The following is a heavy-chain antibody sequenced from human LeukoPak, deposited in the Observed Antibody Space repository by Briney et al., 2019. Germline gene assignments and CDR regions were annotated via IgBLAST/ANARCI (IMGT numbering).Heavy chain of an antibody. V-gene: IGHV3-11*01. J-gene: IGHJ6*02. Sequence: GGSLRLSCAASGFTFSDYYMSWIRQAPGKGLEWVSYISRSGSSMYYTDSVKGRFTISRDNAKNSLYLQMNSLRAEDTAVYYCARSIGLTGGGVDVWGQGTTVTVSS. CDR1: GFTFSDYY. CDR3: ARSIGLTGGGVDV. D-gene: IGHD3-9*01. CDR2: ISRSGSSM.